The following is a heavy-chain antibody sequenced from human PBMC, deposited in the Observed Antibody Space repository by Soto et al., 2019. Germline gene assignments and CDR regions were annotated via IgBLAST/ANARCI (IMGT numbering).Heavy chain of an antibody. Sequence: SETLSLTXTVSGGSISSGDYYWSWIRQPPGKGLEWIGYIYYSGSTYYNPSLKSRVTISVDTSKNQFSLKLSSVTAADTAVYYCARDNILGILYGGMDVWGQGTTVTVSS. D-gene: IGHD3-3*01. CDR3: ARDNILGILYGGMDV. J-gene: IGHJ6*02. CDR1: GGSISSGDYY. CDR2: IYYSGST. V-gene: IGHV4-30-4*01.